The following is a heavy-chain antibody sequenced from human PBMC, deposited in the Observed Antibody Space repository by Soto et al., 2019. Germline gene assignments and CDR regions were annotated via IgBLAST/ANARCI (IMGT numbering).Heavy chain of an antibody. CDR2: INSDGSSV. V-gene: IGHV3-74*03. CDR3: VRAPEQRPFDY. J-gene: IGHJ4*02. D-gene: IGHD6-25*01. CDR1: GFTLSNNW. Sequence: EVQLVESGGGLVQPGGSLRLSCAASGFTLSNNWIHWVRQAPGKGLVWVSRINSDGSSVTYADSVKGRFTFSRDNAKNTLHLQMDSLRVEDTAMYYCVRAPEQRPFDYWGQGTLVTVSS.